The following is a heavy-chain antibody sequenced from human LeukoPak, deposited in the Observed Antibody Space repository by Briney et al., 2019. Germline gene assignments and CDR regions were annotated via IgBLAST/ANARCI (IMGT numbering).Heavy chain of an antibody. CDR3: ATIGDYYDSSGYDY. V-gene: IGHV3-23*01. CDR2: ISGSGGST. D-gene: IGHD3-22*01. J-gene: IGHJ4*02. Sequence: GGSLRLSCAASGFTFSSYAMSWVRQAPGKGLEWVSAISGSGGSTYYADSVKGRFTISRDNSKSTLYLQMNSLRAEDTAVYYCATIGDYYDSSGYDYWGQGTLVTVSS. CDR1: GFTFSSYA.